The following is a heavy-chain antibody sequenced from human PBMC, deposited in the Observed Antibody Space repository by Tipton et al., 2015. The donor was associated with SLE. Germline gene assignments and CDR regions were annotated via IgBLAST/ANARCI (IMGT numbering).Heavy chain of an antibody. CDR1: EGSISSGGYY. CDR2: IYYTGST. CDR3: ARQVGGQWLVRTAFDY. J-gene: IGHJ4*02. V-gene: IGHV4-31*03. D-gene: IGHD6-19*01. Sequence: TLSLTCTVSEGSISSGGYYWSWIRQHPGRGLEWIGYIYYTGSTYYNPSLKSRVAMSVDTSKNQFSLKLRSVTAADTAVYYCARQVGGQWLVRTAFDYWGQGTLVTVSS.